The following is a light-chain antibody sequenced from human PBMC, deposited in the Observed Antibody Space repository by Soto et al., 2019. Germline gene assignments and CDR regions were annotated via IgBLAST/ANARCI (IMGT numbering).Light chain of an antibody. Sequence: QSVLTQPPSASGSPGQSVTISCTGTSSDVVGYNYVSWYQHHPGKAPKLMIYEVNKRPSGVSDRFSGSKSGNTASLTVSGLQAEDEADYYCRSYAGSNSLGVFGGGTKLTVL. V-gene: IGLV2-8*01. CDR1: SSDVVGYNY. J-gene: IGLJ2*01. CDR2: EVN. CDR3: RSYAGSNSLGV.